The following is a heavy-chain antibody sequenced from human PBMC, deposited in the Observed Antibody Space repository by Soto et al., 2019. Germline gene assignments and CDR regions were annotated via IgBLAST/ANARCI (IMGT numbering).Heavy chain of an antibody. CDR1: GGSISSSTSY. V-gene: IGHV4-39*01. Sequence: QLQLQESGPGLVKPSETLSLTCTVSGGSISSSTSYWGWIRQPPGKGLEWIGSIYYSGSTYYNPSLKSRVTISVDTSKNQFSLRLSSVTPADTALYYCARLPDSSSWSFDYWGQGTLVTVSS. D-gene: IGHD6-13*01. CDR3: ARLPDSSSWSFDY. J-gene: IGHJ4*02. CDR2: IYYSGST.